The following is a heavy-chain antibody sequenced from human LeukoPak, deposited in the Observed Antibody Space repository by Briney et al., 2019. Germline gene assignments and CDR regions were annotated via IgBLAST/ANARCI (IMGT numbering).Heavy chain of an antibody. D-gene: IGHD1-1*01. J-gene: IGHJ4*02. Sequence: QPGGSLRLSCAASGFTFSSYGMHWVRQAPGKGLEWVAVIWYDGSNKYYADSVKGRFTISRDNSKNTLYLQMNSLRAEDTAVYYCARDPLGTRPGFDYWGQGTLVTVSS. CDR2: IWYDGSNK. V-gene: IGHV3-30*19. CDR1: GFTFSSYG. CDR3: ARDPLGTRPGFDY.